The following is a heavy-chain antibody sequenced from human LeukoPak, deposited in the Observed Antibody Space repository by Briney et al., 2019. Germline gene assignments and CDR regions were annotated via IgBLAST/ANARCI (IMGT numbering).Heavy chain of an antibody. J-gene: IGHJ6*02. CDR3: ATATVTTQKYYYYGMDV. CDR1: GGSVSSGSYY. Sequence: PSETLSLTCTVSGGSVSSGSYYWSWIRQPPGKGLEWIGYIYYSGSTNYNPSLKSRVTISVDTSKNQFSLKLSSVTAADTAVYYCATATVTTQKYYYYGMDVWGQGTTVTVSS. D-gene: IGHD4-11*01. CDR2: IYYSGST. V-gene: IGHV4-61*01.